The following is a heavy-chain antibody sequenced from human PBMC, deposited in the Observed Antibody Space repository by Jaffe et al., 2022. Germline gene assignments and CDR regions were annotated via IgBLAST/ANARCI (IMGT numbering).Heavy chain of an antibody. CDR3: ARAQFGQWLVQYPYYYYYYMDV. CDR2: IYYSGST. D-gene: IGHD6-19*01. J-gene: IGHJ6*03. CDR1: GGSISSYY. V-gene: IGHV4-59*01. Sequence: QVQLQESGPGLVKPSETLSLTCTVSGGSISSYYWSWIRQPPGKGLEWIGYIYYSGSTNYNPSLKSRVTISVDTSKNQFSLKLSSVTAADTAVYYCARAQFGQWLVQYPYYYYYYMDVWGKGTTVTVSS.